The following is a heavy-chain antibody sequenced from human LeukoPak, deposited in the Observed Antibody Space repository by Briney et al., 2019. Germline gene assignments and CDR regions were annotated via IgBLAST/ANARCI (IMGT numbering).Heavy chain of an antibody. V-gene: IGHV4-34*01. Sequence: SETLSLTCAVYGGSFSGYYWSWIRQPPGKGLEWIGEINHSGSTNYNPSLKSRVTISVDTSKNQFSLKLSSVTAADTAVYYCARGMPRGYSYGYLGYWGQGTLVTVSS. CDR2: INHSGST. CDR1: GGSFSGYY. CDR3: ARGMPRGYSYGYLGY. J-gene: IGHJ4*02. D-gene: IGHD5-18*01.